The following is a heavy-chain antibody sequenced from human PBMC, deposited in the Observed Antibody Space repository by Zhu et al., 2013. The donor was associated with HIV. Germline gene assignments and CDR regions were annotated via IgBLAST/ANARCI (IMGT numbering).Heavy chain of an antibody. Sequence: QVQLVQSGAEVKKPGASVKVSCKASGYTFTNYDINWVRQATGQGLEWMGWMNPNSGNTGYAQKLQGRVTMTRNTSISTAYMELSSLRSDDTAVYYCARAKMDYDFWSGYSPGWFDPWGQGTLVTVSS. V-gene: IGHV1-8*01. CDR2: MNPNSGNT. CDR3: ARAKMDYDFWSGYSPGWFDP. J-gene: IGHJ5*02. CDR1: GYTFTNYD. D-gene: IGHD3-3*01.